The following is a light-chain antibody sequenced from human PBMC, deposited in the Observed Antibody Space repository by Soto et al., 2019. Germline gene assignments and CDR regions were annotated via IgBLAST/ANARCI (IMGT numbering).Light chain of an antibody. CDR2: KVA. CDR1: QSLVYSDGDTF. J-gene: IGKJ3*01. Sequence: DVVLTQSPLFLPVTLGQPASISCRSSQSLVYSDGDTFLSWFQQRLGHSPRRLIYKVANRESGVTVRFIGIGLGTDFILKISMVEAEDVGVYFCMQAIYCPVTFGPGTKVDIK. CDR3: MQAIYCPVT. V-gene: IGKV2-30*01.